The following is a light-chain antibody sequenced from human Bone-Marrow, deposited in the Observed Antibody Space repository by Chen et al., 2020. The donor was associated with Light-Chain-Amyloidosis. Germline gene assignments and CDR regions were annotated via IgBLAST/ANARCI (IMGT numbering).Light chain of an antibody. CDR3: SSYTSSSTQV. J-gene: IGLJ2*01. CDR2: DVT. V-gene: IGLV2-14*03. Sequence: QFALTKPASVSGSPGPSITILGTGTSSDVGGYTYVSWYQQHPGKVPKLLIFDVTNRPSGVSNRFSGSKSGNTASLTISGLQADDEADYYCSSYTSSSTQVFGGGTKLTVL. CDR1: SSDVGGYTY.